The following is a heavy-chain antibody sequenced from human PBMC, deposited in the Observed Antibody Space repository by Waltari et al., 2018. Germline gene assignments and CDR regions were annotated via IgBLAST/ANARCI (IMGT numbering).Heavy chain of an antibody. D-gene: IGHD1-26*01. V-gene: IGHV4-59*11. CDR2: IYYSGST. Sequence: QVQLQESGPGLVKPSETLSLTCTVSGGSISSHYWSWIRQPPGKGLEWIGYIYYSGSTNYNPARKSRVTISVDTSKNQFSLKRSSVTAADTAVYYCARDSGGYYYYGMDVWGQGTTVTVSS. CDR3: ARDSGGYYYYGMDV. CDR1: GGSISSHY. J-gene: IGHJ6*02.